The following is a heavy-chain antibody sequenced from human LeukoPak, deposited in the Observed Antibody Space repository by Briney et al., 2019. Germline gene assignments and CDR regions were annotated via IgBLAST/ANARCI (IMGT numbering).Heavy chain of an antibody. CDR2: IKQDGSDE. J-gene: IGHJ4*02. V-gene: IGHV3-7*05. CDR1: GLTFSSYW. Sequence: GGSLRLSCAASGLTFSSYWMSWVRQAPGKGLEWVANIKQDGSDEHYADSVKGRFTVSRDNARSSLFLQMNSLRAEDTAVYYCASQTSAKAFDYWGQGTLVTVSS. D-gene: IGHD2-2*01. CDR3: ASQTSAKAFDY.